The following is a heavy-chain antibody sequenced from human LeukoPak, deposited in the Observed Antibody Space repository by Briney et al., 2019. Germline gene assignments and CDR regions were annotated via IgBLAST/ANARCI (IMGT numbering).Heavy chain of an antibody. V-gene: IGHV4-59*01. J-gene: IGHJ3*02. D-gene: IGHD2-2*01. CDR2: IYYSGST. CDR1: GGSISSYY. CDR3: AREDIVVVPAARGTDFWSGAPRI. Sequence: KPSETLSLTCTVSGGSISSYYWSWIRQPPGKGLEWIGYIYYSGSTNYNPSLKSRVTISVDTSKNQFSLKLSSVTAADTAVYYCAREDIVVVPAARGTDFWSGAPRICGQGTMVTVSS.